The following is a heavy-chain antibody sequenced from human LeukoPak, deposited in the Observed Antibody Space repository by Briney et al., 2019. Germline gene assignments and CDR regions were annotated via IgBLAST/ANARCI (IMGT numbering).Heavy chain of an antibody. D-gene: IGHD5-24*01. CDR2: IGGSGGST. V-gene: IGHV3-23*01. Sequence: PGGSLRLSCAASGFTFSNYAMNWVRQAPGKGLEWVSAIGGSGGSTYYADSVKGRFTISRDNSKNTLYLQMDSLRAEDTAVYYCAKSPRWGYLDYWGQGTLVTVSS. CDR1: GFTFSNYA. CDR3: AKSPRWGYLDY. J-gene: IGHJ4*02.